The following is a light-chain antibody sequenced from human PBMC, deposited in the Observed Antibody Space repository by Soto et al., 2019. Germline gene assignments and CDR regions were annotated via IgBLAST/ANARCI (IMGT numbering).Light chain of an antibody. J-gene: IGKJ1*01. CDR1: QSVTTQ. CDR2: DAS. Sequence: IVLTQSPGTLSLSPVERATLSCRASQSVTTQLAWYQQKPGQAPRLLIYDASNRATGIPVRFSGSGSGTDYTLTITNLEPEDFAIYYCQQRSNWPWTFGQGTKVDI. V-gene: IGKV3-11*01. CDR3: QQRSNWPWT.